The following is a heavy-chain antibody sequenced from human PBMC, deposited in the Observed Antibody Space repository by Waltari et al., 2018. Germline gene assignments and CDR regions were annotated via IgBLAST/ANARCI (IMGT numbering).Heavy chain of an antibody. CDR3: ARVGLSDYGDPGHFQH. V-gene: IGHV1-69*13. Sequence: QVQLVQSGAEVKKPGSSVKVSCKASGGTFSSYAISWVRQAPGQGLEWMGGIIPIFGTANYAQKFQGRVTITADESTSTAYMELSSLRSEDTAVYYRARVGLSDYGDPGHFQHWGQGTLVTVSS. D-gene: IGHD4-17*01. J-gene: IGHJ1*01. CDR1: GGTFSSYA. CDR2: IIPIFGTA.